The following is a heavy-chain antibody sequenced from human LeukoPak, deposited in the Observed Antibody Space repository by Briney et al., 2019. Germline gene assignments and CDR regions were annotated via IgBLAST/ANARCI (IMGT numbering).Heavy chain of an antibody. V-gene: IGHV1-8*01. CDR1: GYTFTSYD. CDR2: MNPNSGNT. D-gene: IGHD5-12*01. Sequence: ASVKGSCKASGYTFTSYDINWVRQATGQGLECIGWMNPNSGNTGYAQKFQGRVTMTRNTSISTAYMELSSLRSEDTAVYYCARAYSGYDFGYWGQGTLVTVSS. J-gene: IGHJ4*02. CDR3: ARAYSGYDFGY.